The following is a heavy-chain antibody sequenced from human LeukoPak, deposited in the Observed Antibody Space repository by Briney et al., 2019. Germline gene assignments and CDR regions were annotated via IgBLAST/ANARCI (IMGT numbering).Heavy chain of an antibody. CDR2: ISGSGGST. J-gene: IGHJ4*02. V-gene: IGHV3-23*01. D-gene: IGHD1-26*01. CDR1: GFTFNTYA. CDR3: AKVGSPTVGPTTCWFDY. Sequence: GGSLRLSCAASGFTFNTYAMSWVRQAPGKGLEWVSGISGSGGSTYYADFVKGRFTISRDNSKNTLYLQMNSLRAEDTAVYYCAKVGSPTVGPTTCWFDYWGQGTRVTVSS.